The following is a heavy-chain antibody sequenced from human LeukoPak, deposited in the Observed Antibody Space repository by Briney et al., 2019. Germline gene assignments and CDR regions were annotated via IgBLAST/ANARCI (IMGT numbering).Heavy chain of an antibody. CDR1: GGSISSGSYY. CDR3: ARGNYDFWSGYYRGNWSDP. V-gene: IGHV4-61*02. D-gene: IGHD3-3*01. J-gene: IGHJ5*02. Sequence: PSETLSLTCTVSGGSISSGSYYWSWIRQPAGKGLEWIGRIYTSGSTNYNPSLKSRVTISVDTSKNQFSLKLSSVTAADTAVYYCARGNYDFWSGYYRGNWSDPWGQGTLVTVSS. CDR2: IYTSGST.